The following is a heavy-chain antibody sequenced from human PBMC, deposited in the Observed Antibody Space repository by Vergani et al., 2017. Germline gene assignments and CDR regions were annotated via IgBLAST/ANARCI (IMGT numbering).Heavy chain of an antibody. CDR2: IIPIFGTA. D-gene: IGHD3-22*01. V-gene: IGHV1-69*12. J-gene: IGHJ6*02. Sequence: QVQLVQYGAEVKKPGSSVKVSCKASGGTFSSYAISWVRQAPGQGLEWMGGIIPIFGTANYAQKFQGRVTITADESTSTAYMELSSLRSEDTAVYYCARDSGIVVAPYYYYYGMDVWGQGTTVTVSS. CDR1: GGTFSSYA. CDR3: ARDSGIVVAPYYYYYGMDV.